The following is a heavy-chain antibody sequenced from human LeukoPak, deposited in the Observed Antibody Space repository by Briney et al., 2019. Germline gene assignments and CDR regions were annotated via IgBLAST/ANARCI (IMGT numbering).Heavy chain of an antibody. V-gene: IGHV3-21*01. D-gene: IGHD4-23*01. Sequence: GGSLRLSCAASGFTFRSYSMNWVRQAPGKGLEWVSSISSSSNYIYYAGSVKGRFTLPRDNAKNSLWLQMNSLRAEDTAVYYCARGEGDSGGNFVGDYWGQGTLVTVSS. CDR3: ARGEGDSGGNFVGDY. J-gene: IGHJ4*02. CDR2: ISSSSNYI. CDR1: GFTFRSYS.